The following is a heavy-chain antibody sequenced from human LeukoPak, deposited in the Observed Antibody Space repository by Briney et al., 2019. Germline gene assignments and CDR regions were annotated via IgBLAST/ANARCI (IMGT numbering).Heavy chain of an antibody. CDR3: ARDRGRGYSSGWYQYFQH. Sequence: SVKVSCKASGGTFSSYAISWVRQAPGQGLEWMGRITPILGIANYAQKFQGRVTITADKSTSTAYMELSSLRSEDTAVYYCARDRGRGYSSGWYQYFQHWGQGTLVTVSS. D-gene: IGHD6-19*01. J-gene: IGHJ1*01. CDR1: GGTFSSYA. V-gene: IGHV1-69*04. CDR2: ITPILGIA.